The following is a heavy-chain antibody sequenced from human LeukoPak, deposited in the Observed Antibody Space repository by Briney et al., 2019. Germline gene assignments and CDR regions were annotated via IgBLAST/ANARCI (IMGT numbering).Heavy chain of an antibody. V-gene: IGHV1-46*01. CDR1: GYTFTSYY. D-gene: IGHD6-13*01. Sequence: ASAKVSCKASGYTFTSYYLHWVRQAPGQRPEWMGIIYTNDGSARYAQKFQGRVTMTRDTSTGTVYMELSSLSSDDTAVYYCARARAAAGAQYFQHWGQGTLVSASS. CDR2: IYTNDGSA. CDR3: ARARAAAGAQYFQH. J-gene: IGHJ1*01.